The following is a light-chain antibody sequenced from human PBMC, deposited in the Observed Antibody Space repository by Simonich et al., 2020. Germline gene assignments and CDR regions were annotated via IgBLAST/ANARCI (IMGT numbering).Light chain of an antibody. CDR3: SSYTSSSTRV. V-gene: IGLV2-11*01. Sequence: QSALTQPRSVSGSPGQSVTISCTGTSRDVGGYNYVSWYQQHPGKAPKLMIYDVSNRPSGVPDRFAGSKAGNTASLTISGLQAEDEADYYCSSYTSSSTRVFGGGTKLTVL. CDR1: SRDVGGYNY. CDR2: DVS. J-gene: IGLJ3*02.